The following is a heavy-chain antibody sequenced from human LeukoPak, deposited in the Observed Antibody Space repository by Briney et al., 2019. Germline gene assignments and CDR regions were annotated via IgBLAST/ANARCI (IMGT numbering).Heavy chain of an antibody. CDR2: ISDHGKSR. CDR3: ARCRGSGSVFDY. D-gene: IGHD3-10*01. V-gene: IGHV3-48*03. CDR1: GFIFSNYE. J-gene: IGHJ4*02. Sequence: PGGSLRLSCAASGFIFSNYEMNWVRQTPGKGLEWVSYISDHGKSRNYVDSVKGRFAISRDNAKNSLYLQMNSLRAEDTAVYYCARCRGSGSVFDYWGQGTLVTVSS.